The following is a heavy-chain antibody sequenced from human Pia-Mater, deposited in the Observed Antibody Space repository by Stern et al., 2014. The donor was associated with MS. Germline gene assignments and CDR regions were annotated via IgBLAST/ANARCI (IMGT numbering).Heavy chain of an antibody. J-gene: IGHJ6*02. Sequence: QVQLVQSGAELKKPGSSVKVSCKASGGTFSSYGISWVRQAPGQGLEWMGGITPPFGTANYARRFQGRVTMTADISTSTAYMELSSLRSEDTAVYYCARDGDFGSNYGMDVWGQGTTATVAS. CDR2: ITPPFGTA. CDR3: ARDGDFGSNYGMDV. V-gene: IGHV1-69*06. CDR1: GGTFSSYG. D-gene: IGHD2-21*02.